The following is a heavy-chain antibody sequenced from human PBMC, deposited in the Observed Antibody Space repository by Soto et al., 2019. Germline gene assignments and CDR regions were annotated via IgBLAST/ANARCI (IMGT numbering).Heavy chain of an antibody. J-gene: IGHJ4*02. CDR1: GASISSYY. CDR3: ARDTTPSL. Sequence: QVQLQESGPGLVKPSETLSLTCTVSGASISSYYWSWIRQPQGKGLEWIVYVYYSGSTNYNPSLKSRVTISVATSKNQFSLKLSSVTAADTAMYYCARDTTPSLWGQGTLVSVSS. D-gene: IGHD1-1*01. V-gene: IGHV4-59*01. CDR2: VYYSGST.